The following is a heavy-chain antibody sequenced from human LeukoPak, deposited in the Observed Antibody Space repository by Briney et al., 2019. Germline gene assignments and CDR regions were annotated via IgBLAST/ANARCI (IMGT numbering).Heavy chain of an antibody. CDR3: ATVVIAVAGNHYFDY. CDR1: GYTLTELS. J-gene: IGHJ4*02. V-gene: IGHV1-24*01. CDR2: FDPEDGET. Sequence: ASAKVSCKVSGYTLTELSMHWVRQAPGKGLEWMGGFDPEDGETIYAQKFQGRVTMTEDTSTDTAYMELSSLRSEDTAVYYCATVVIAVAGNHYFDYWGQGTLVTVSS. D-gene: IGHD6-19*01.